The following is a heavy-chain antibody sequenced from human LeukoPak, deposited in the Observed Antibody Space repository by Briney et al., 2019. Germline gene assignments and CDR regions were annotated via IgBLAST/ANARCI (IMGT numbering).Heavy chain of an antibody. CDR1: GFTFSSYG. CDR2: IWYDGIIT. CDR3: AKEFLPLSSLGELSLLD. V-gene: IGHV3-33*06. D-gene: IGHD3-16*02. J-gene: IGHJ4*02. Sequence: PGRSLRLSCAASGFTFSSYGMHWVRQAPGKGLESVAVIWYDGIITYYADSVRGRFTISRDNSKNTLYLQINSLRAEDTALYYCAKEFLPLSSLGELSLLDWGQGTLVTVSS.